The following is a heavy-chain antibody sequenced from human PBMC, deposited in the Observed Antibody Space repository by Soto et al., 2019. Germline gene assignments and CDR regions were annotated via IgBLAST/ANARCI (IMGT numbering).Heavy chain of an antibody. CDR3: ARSPWLALRYYFDY. J-gene: IGHJ4*02. Sequence: SETLSLTCTVSGGSISSYYWSWIRQPPGKGLEWIGYIYYSGSTNYNPSLKSRVTISVDTSKNQFSLKLSSVTAADTAVYYCARSPWLALRYYFDYWGQGTLVTVSS. V-gene: IGHV4-59*01. CDR1: GGSISSYY. CDR2: IYYSGST. D-gene: IGHD6-19*01.